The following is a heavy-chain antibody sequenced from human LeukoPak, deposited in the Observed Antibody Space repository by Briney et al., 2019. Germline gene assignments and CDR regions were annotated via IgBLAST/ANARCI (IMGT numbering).Heavy chain of an antibody. V-gene: IGHV3-33*01. Sequence: PGGSLRLSCAASGFIFSNFGMHWVRQAPGKGLEWVAVVWHDGSNKYYSDSVKGRFTISRQNSNNTLFLQMNSLRAEDTAVYYCATGLLLYTGWLSNNWYFDLWGRGTLVTVSS. D-gene: IGHD3-9*01. CDR3: ATGLLLYTGWLSNNWYFDL. CDR2: VWHDGSNK. CDR1: GFIFSNFG. J-gene: IGHJ2*01.